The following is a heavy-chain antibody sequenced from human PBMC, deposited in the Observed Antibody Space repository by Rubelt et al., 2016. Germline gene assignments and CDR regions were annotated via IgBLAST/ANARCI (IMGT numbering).Heavy chain of an antibody. Sequence: QVQLQESGPGLVKPSETLSLSCTVSGDSINNNYWSWIRQPPGSGLEWIGYIHYSGTTKYNPSLKSRVTISVDTSRNQFSLNLSSVTAAETAGNYCARHGAGSSPVKTWGQGTMVTVSS. J-gene: IGHJ3*01. V-gene: IGHV4-59*08. D-gene: IGHD3-10*01. CDR2: IHYSGTT. CDR1: GDSINNNY. CDR3: ARHGAGSSPVKT.